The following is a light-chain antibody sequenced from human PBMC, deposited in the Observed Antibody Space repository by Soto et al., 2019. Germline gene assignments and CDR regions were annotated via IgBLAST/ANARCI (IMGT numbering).Light chain of an antibody. CDR1: QSVARD. V-gene: IGKV3-20*01. CDR3: QQHAISMYA. Sequence: EIVLTQSPGTMSLSPGETATLSCRASQSVARDLSWYQQNPGQAPRLLISRAFIGATGIPDRFSVSGSGTDFNLAINRLEPENSAVYYCQQHAISMYAFGQGTKVEIK. J-gene: IGKJ2*01. CDR2: RAF.